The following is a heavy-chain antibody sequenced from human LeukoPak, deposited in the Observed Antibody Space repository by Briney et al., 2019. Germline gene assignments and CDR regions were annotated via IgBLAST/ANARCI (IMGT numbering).Heavy chain of an antibody. CDR3: ARLEVVIAIGDGDY. J-gene: IGHJ4*02. Sequence: GGSLRLSCAASGFTFSSYSMNWVRQAPGKGLEWVSSISSSSSYIYYADSVKGRFTISRDNAKNSLYLQMNSLRAEDTAVYYCARLEVVIAIGDGDYWGQGTLVTVSS. D-gene: IGHD2-21*01. CDR1: GFTFSSYS. CDR2: ISSSSSYI. V-gene: IGHV3-21*01.